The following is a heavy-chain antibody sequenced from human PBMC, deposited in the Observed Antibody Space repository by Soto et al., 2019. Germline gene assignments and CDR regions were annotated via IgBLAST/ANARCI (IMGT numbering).Heavy chain of an antibody. CDR3: ARVRYCSGGSCSTHKLLWFDP. CDR2: VSAYNGNT. V-gene: IGHV1-18*01. CDR1: GYTFTSYG. J-gene: IGHJ5*02. D-gene: IGHD2-15*01. Sequence: GASVKVSCKASGYTFTSYGISWVRQTPGQGLEWMGWVSAYNGNTNYAQKLQGRVTMTTDTSTSTAYMELRSLRSDDTAVYYCARVRYCSGGSCSTHKLLWFDPWGQGTLFTVSS.